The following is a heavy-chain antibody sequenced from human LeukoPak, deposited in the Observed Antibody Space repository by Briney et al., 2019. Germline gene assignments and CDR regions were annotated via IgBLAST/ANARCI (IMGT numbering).Heavy chain of an antibody. CDR1: GFTFSSYA. CDR3: AKRRITFGGVIGPLDY. CDR2: ISGSGGST. Sequence: GGSLRLSCAASGFTFSSYAMSWVRQAPGKGLEWVSAISGSGGSTYYADSVKGRFTISRDNSKNTLYLQMNSLRAEDTAVYYCAKRRITFGGVIGPLDYWGQGTLVTVSS. J-gene: IGHJ4*02. V-gene: IGHV3-23*01. D-gene: IGHD3-16*02.